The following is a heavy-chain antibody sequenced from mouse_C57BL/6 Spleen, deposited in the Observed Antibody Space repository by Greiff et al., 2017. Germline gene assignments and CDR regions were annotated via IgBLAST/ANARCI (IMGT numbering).Heavy chain of an antibody. D-gene: IGHD1-1*01. J-gene: IGHJ4*01. V-gene: IGHV1-81*01. Sequence: QVQLKQSGAELARPGASVKLSCKASGYTFTSYGISWVKQRTGQGLEWIGEIYPRSGNTYYNEKFKGKATLTADKSSSTAYMELRSLTSEDSAVYFCVVPYYYGSSSDYYAMDYWGQGTSVTVSS. CDR1: GYTFTSYG. CDR3: VVPYYYGSSSDYYAMDY. CDR2: IYPRSGNT.